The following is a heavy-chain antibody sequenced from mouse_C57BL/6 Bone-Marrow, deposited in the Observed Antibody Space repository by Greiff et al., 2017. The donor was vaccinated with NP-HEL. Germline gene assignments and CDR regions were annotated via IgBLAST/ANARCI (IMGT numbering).Heavy chain of an antibody. CDR2: IDPENGDT. V-gene: IGHV14-4*01. CDR1: GFNIKDDY. D-gene: IGHD3-2*02. CDR3: TRGSSGYVNAMDY. Sequence: VQLQQSGAELVRPGASVKLSCTASGFNIKDDYMNWVKQRPEQGLEWIGWIDPENGDTESASKFQGKATITADTSSNTAYLQLSSLTSEDTAVYYCTRGSSGYVNAMDYWGQGTSVTVSS. J-gene: IGHJ4*01.